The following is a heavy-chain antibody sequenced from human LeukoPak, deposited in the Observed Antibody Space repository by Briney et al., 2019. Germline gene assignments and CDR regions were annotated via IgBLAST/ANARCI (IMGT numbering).Heavy chain of an antibody. V-gene: IGHV4-39*07. CDR1: GSSISSSSYY. CDR2: IYYSGST. Sequence: SETLSLTCTVSGSSISSSSYYWGWIRQPPGKGPEWIGSIYYSGSTYYNPSLKSRVTISVDTSKNQFSLKLSSVTAADTAVYYCARQRIAVAGRRPVLRFFDYWGQGTLVTVSS. D-gene: IGHD6-19*01. J-gene: IGHJ4*02. CDR3: ARQRIAVAGRRPVLRFFDY.